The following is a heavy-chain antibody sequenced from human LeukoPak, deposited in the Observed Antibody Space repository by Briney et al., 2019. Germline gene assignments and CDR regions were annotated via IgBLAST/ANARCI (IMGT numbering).Heavy chain of an antibody. D-gene: IGHD6-19*01. J-gene: IGHJ4*02. CDR3: ARHGEGSGWYRAIDY. CDR1: GGSISSSSYC. V-gene: IGHV4-39*01. CDR2: IYYSGST. Sequence: SDTLSLTCAVSGGSISSSSYCWGWIRQPPGKGPEWIGSIYYSGSTYYNPSLKSRVTISVDTSKNQFSVKLSSVTAADTAVYYCARHGEGSGWYRAIDYWGQGTLVTVSS.